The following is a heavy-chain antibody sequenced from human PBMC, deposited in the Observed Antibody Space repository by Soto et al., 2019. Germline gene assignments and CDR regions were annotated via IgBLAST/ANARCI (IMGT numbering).Heavy chain of an antibody. D-gene: IGHD3-10*01. J-gene: IGHJ6*02. Sequence: QVQLQESGPGLVKPSETLSLTCSVSGGSITSHYCSWFRQLPGKGLEWIGYIHHSGSTSYNPSLKSRLTRAVDTSKTQFSLKVSSVTAAATALYFCARQGFGQLHGLVDVWGPGTTVTVS. CDR2: IHHSGST. V-gene: IGHV4-59*08. CDR1: GGSITSHY. CDR3: ARQGFGQLHGLVDV.